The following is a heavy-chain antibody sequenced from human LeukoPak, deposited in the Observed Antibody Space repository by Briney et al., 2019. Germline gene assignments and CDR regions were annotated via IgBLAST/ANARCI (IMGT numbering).Heavy chain of an antibody. V-gene: IGHV3-23*01. CDR1: GFTFSSYA. CDR3: AKEVYSYGPFDP. CDR2: ISGRGGST. D-gene: IGHD5-18*01. Sequence: GGSLRLSCAASGFTFSSYAMSWVRQAPGKGLEWVSAISGRGGSTYYADSVKGRFTISRDNSKNTVSLQMNSLRAEDTAVYYCAKEVYSYGPFDPWGQGTLVTVSS. J-gene: IGHJ5*02.